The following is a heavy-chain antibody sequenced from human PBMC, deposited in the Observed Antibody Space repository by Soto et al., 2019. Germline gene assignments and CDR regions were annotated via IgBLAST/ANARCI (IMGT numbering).Heavy chain of an antibody. CDR1: GGSISSYY. CDR3: ARDVRLPFFGSGSYQSYYYYYMDV. J-gene: IGHJ6*03. CDR2: IYYSGST. V-gene: IGHV4-59*01. D-gene: IGHD3-10*01. Sequence: PSETLSLTCTVSGGSISSYYWSWIRQPPGKGLEWIGYIYYSGSTNYNPSLKSRVTISVDTSKNQFSLKLSSVTAADTALYYCARDVRLPFFGSGSYQSYYYYYMDVWGKGTTVTVSS.